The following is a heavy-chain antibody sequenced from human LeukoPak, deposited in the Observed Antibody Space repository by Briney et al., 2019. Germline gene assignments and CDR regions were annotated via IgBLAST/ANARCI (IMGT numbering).Heavy chain of an antibody. CDR2: ISYDGSNK. CDR3: TTRVLRYFDWPPSWFDP. CDR1: GFTFSSYG. V-gene: IGHV3-30*03. D-gene: IGHD3-9*01. J-gene: IGHJ5*02. Sequence: GRSLRPSCAASGFTFSSYGMHWVRQAPGKGLEWVAAISYDGSNKYYADSVKGRFTISRDNSKNTLYLQMNSLRAEDTAVYYCTTRVLRYFDWPPSWFDPWGQGTLVTVSS.